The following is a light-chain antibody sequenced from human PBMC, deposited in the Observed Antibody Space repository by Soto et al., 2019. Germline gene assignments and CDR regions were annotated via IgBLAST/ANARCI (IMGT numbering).Light chain of an antibody. Sequence: DIQMTQSPSTLSSSVGERVTITCRASQSINSWLAWYQQKPGKAPKLLIYDASSLESGVPSRFSGSGSGTEFTLTISSLQPDDFATYYCQQYNSYSWTFGQGTKVEIK. CDR1: QSINSW. CDR3: QQYNSYSWT. CDR2: DAS. J-gene: IGKJ1*01. V-gene: IGKV1-5*01.